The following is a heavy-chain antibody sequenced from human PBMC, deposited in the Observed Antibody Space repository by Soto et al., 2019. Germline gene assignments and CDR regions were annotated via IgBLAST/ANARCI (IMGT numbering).Heavy chain of an antibody. V-gene: IGHV3-30-3*01. Sequence: GGSLRLSCAASGFTFSSYAMHWVRQAPGKGLEWVAVISYDGSNKKYADSVKGRFTISRNNSKNTLYLQINNLRAGDTAVYYCAREPAPPHLYGKDVWGQGTTVTVSS. CDR1: GFTFSSYA. CDR2: ISYDGSNK. J-gene: IGHJ6*02. CDR3: AREPAPPHLYGKDV.